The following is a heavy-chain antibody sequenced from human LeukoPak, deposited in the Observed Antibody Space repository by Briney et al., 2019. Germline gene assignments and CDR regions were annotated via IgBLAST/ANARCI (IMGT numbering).Heavy chain of an antibody. Sequence: ASVKVSCKSSGYTFTSYAMNWVRQAPGQGLEWMGWINTNTGNPTYAQGFTGRFVFSLDTSVSTAYLQISSLKAEDTAVYYCAREYRYSYAENFDYWGQGTLVTVSS. CDR3: AREYRYSYAENFDY. V-gene: IGHV7-4-1*02. CDR2: INTNTGNP. J-gene: IGHJ4*02. D-gene: IGHD5-18*01. CDR1: GYTFTSYA.